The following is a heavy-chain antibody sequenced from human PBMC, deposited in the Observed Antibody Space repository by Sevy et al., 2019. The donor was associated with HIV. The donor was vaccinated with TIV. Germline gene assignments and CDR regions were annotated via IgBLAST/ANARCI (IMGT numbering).Heavy chain of an antibody. Sequence: GGSLRLSCAASGFTFSSYAMSWVRQAPGKGLEWVSAISGSGGSTYYADSGKGRFTISRDNSKNTLYLQMNSLRAEDTAVYYCAKEGDIAVAGDYYFDYWGQGTLVTVSS. CDR3: AKEGDIAVAGDYYFDY. CDR2: ISGSGGST. CDR1: GFTFSSYA. J-gene: IGHJ4*02. D-gene: IGHD6-19*01. V-gene: IGHV3-23*01.